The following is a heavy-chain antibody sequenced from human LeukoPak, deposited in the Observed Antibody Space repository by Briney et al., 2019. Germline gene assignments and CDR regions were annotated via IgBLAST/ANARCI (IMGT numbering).Heavy chain of an antibody. Sequence: SETLSLTCTVSGGSISSSSYYWSWIRQPPGKGLEWIGYIYYSGSTNYNPSLKSRVTISVDTSKNQFSLKLSSMTAADTAVYYCARESEGIAAAGWTDRYWVDPWGQGTLVTVSS. CDR2: IYYSGST. V-gene: IGHV4-61*01. CDR1: GGSISSSSYY. J-gene: IGHJ5*02. D-gene: IGHD6-13*01. CDR3: ARESEGIAAAGWTDRYWVDP.